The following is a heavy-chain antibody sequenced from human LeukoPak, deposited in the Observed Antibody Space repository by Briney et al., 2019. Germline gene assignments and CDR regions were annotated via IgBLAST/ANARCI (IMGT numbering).Heavy chain of an antibody. D-gene: IGHD5-12*01. CDR3: ARPYSAYAFDY. CDR2: ISRSGSSI. CDR1: GFSFSSYE. J-gene: IGHJ4*02. V-gene: IGHV3-48*03. Sequence: PEGSLRLSCAASGFSFSSYEMNWVRQAPGKGLEWLSYISRSGSSIFYADSVKGRFTISRDNAKNSLYLQMNSLRAEDTAVYYCARPYSAYAFDYWGQGTLVTVSS.